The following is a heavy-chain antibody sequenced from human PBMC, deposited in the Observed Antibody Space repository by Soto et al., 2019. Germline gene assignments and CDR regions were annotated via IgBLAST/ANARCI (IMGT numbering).Heavy chain of an antibody. J-gene: IGHJ4*02. CDR3: AGYYYDSGSFDY. V-gene: IGHV4-31*03. D-gene: IGHD3-22*01. CDR2: IYYSGST. CDR1: VGSISSGGYY. Sequence: SETLSLTGTVSVGSISSGGYYWSWIRRHPGKGLEWIGYIYYSGSTYYNPSLKSRVTISVDTSKNQFSLKLSSVTAADTAVYYCAGYYYDSGSFDYWGQRTLVTVSS.